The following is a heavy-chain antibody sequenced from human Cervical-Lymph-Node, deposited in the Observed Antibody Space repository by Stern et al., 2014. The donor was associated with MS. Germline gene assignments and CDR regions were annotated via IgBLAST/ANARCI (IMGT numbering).Heavy chain of an antibody. D-gene: IGHD3-10*01. V-gene: IGHV1-18*01. CDR2: ISPYNGNT. CDR3: ARDHQWFGEFPSDY. CDR1: GYTFTSYG. Sequence: QVQLVESGAEVKKPGASVKVSCKASGYTFTSYGISWVRQAPGQGLEWMGWISPYNGNTNYAQKLQGRVTITTDTSTSTDYMELRSLRSDDTAVYYCARDHQWFGEFPSDYWGQGTLVTVSS. J-gene: IGHJ4*02.